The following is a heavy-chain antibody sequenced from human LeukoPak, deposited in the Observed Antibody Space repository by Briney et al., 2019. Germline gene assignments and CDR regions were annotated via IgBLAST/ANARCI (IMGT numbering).Heavy chain of an antibody. Sequence: SETLSLTCTVSSGSISTYYWSWIRQPPGKGLEWIGYIYYSETTKYNPSLKSRVTISVDTSKNQFSLKLSSVTAADTAVYYCARALYFGSGSPYHYMDVWGKGTTVIISS. V-gene: IGHV4-59*01. D-gene: IGHD3-10*01. CDR2: IYYSETT. CDR3: ARALYFGSGSPYHYMDV. CDR1: SGSISTYY. J-gene: IGHJ6*03.